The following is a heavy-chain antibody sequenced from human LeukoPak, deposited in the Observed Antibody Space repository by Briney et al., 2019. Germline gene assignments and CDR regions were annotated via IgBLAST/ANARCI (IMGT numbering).Heavy chain of an antibody. CDR2: IGPGSSISYLST. V-gene: IGHV3-48*01. Sequence: PGGSLRLSCVAYGFSLGDFNMIWVRQAPGKGLEWLSYIGPGSSISYLSTYYAQSAKGRFTISRDIASNSLFLQMSSLRVEDTAIYYCARGWGGYSSYPPDYWGQGTLVTVSS. CDR3: ARGWGGYSSYPPDY. D-gene: IGHD5-12*01. CDR1: GFSLGDFN. J-gene: IGHJ4*02.